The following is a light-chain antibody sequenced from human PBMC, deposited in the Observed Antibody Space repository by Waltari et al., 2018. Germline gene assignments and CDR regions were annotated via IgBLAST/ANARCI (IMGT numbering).Light chain of an antibody. CDR1: SSNIGSNT. Sequence: QSVLTQPPSVSGTPGQRGTISCSGGSSNIGSNTVNWYQQFAGTAPRLFIYSNDQRPPGVPDRFSGSKSGTSASLAISGLQSEDEADYYCTSWDGGLNGWVFGGGTKLTVL. J-gene: IGLJ3*02. V-gene: IGLV1-44*01. CDR2: SND. CDR3: TSWDGGLNGWV.